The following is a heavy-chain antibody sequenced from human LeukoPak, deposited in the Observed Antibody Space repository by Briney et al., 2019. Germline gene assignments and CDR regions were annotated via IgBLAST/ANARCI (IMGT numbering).Heavy chain of an antibody. D-gene: IGHD3-10*01. Sequence: SETLSLTCAVYGGSFSGYYWSWIRQPPGKRLEWIGEINHSGSTNYNPSLKSRVTISVDTSKNQFSLKLSSVTAADTAVYYCARHSDYGSGSYYNPVFDYWGQGTLVTVSS. CDR1: GGSFSGYY. CDR2: INHSGST. V-gene: IGHV4-34*01. CDR3: ARHSDYGSGSYYNPVFDY. J-gene: IGHJ4*02.